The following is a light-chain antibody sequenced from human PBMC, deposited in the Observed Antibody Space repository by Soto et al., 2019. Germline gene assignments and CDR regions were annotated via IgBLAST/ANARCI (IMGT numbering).Light chain of an antibody. CDR3: QQTYSTPLA. Sequence: DVQMTQSPSSLSASVGDRVTIACRASQSISTYLNWYQQKPGKAPKLLIYATSSLQSGVPSRFRGSGSETDFTLTISSLQPEDFATYYCQQTYSTPLAFGGGTKVDI. CDR2: ATS. J-gene: IGKJ4*01. V-gene: IGKV1-39*01. CDR1: QSISTY.